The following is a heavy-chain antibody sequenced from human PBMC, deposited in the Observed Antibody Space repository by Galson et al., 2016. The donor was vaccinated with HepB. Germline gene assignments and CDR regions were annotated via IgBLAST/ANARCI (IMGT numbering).Heavy chain of an antibody. CDR3: ARGHSGSSLPYFEY. V-gene: IGHV5-51*01. CDR1: GYSFINHW. CDR2: IYPGDSDP. Sequence: QSGAEVKKPGESLRISCEGSGYSFINHWIVWVRQMPGKGLEWMGIIYPGDSDPRYSPSFKGQVTISADKSIGTAYLQWSSLKAPDTAMYYCARGHSGSSLPYFEYWGQGTLVTVSS. D-gene: IGHD1-26*01. J-gene: IGHJ4*02.